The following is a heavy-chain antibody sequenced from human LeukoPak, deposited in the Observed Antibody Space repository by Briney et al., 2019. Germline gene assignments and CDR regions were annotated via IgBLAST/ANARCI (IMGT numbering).Heavy chain of an antibody. V-gene: IGHV4-34*01. J-gene: IGHJ6*02. D-gene: IGHD4-17*01. CDR1: GGSFSGYY. CDR2: INHSGST. CDR3: ARANGEYKTTVTPRDYYYYYGMDV. Sequence: SETLSLTCAVYGGSFSGYYWSWIRQPPGKGLEWIGEINHSGSTNYNPSLKSRVTISVDTSKNQFSLKLSSVTAADTAVYYCARANGEYKTTVTPRDYYYYYGMDVWGQGTTVTVSS.